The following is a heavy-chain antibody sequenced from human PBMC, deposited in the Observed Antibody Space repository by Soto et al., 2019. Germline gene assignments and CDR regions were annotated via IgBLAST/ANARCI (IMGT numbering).Heavy chain of an antibody. Sequence: QVQLVQSGAEVKKPGSSVKVSCKASGGTFSSYAISWVRQAPGQGLEWMGGIIPIFGTANYAQKFQGRVTITADESTSTAYMELSSLGSEDTALYYCASGLLNSGSLGYYYGMDVWGQGTTVTVSS. J-gene: IGHJ6*02. CDR2: IIPIFGTA. CDR3: ASGLLNSGSLGYYYGMDV. D-gene: IGHD1-26*01. CDR1: GGTFSSYA. V-gene: IGHV1-69*01.